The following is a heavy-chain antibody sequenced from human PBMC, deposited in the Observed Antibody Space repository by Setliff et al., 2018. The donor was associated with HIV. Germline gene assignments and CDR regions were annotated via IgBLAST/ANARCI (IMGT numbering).Heavy chain of an antibody. CDR3: ARGRDKEGPIDY. CDR1: GGSSSSSY. CDR2: IHYSGST. V-gene: IGHV4-59*13. Sequence: AETVSLTCTVSGGSSSSSYWTWTRQPPGKGLEWIGNIHYSGSTNYNPSLKRRVTISVDTSRSQFPLKLSSVTAVDTAVYYCARGRDKEGPIDYWGQGTLVTVSS. J-gene: IGHJ4*02.